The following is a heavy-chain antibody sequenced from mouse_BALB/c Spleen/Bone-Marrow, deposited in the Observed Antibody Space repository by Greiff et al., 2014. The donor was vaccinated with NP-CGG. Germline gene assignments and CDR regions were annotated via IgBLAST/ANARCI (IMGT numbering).Heavy chain of an antibody. CDR2: INPSSGYT. CDR3: ARSGRLLRDTYFDY. J-gene: IGHJ2*01. V-gene: IGHV1-4*01. Sequence: VQLQQSGAELARPGASVKMSCKASGYTFTSYTMHWVKQRPGQGLEWIGFINPSSGYTNYNQKFKDKATLTADKSSSTAYMQLSSLTSEDSAVYYCARSGRLLRDTYFDYWGQGTTLTVSS. CDR1: GYTFTSYT. D-gene: IGHD1-1*01.